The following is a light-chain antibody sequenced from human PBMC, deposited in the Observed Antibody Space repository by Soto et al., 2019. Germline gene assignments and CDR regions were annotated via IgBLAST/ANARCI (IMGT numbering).Light chain of an antibody. CDR2: SNN. J-gene: IGLJ1*01. CDR3: EAWDDSLNGPGHV. V-gene: IGLV1-44*01. CDR1: SANIGSNT. Sequence: QSVLTQPPSASGTPGQRVTISCSGSSANIGSNTVNWYQQLPGTAPKLLIYSNNQRPSGVPDRFSGSKSGTSASLAISGLQSEDEADYYCEAWDDSLNGPGHVFGHGNKVT.